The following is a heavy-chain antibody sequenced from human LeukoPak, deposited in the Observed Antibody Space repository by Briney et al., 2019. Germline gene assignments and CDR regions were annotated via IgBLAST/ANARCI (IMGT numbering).Heavy chain of an antibody. CDR1: GFTFSSYA. Sequence: QPGGSLRLSCAASGFTFSSYAMSWVRQAPGKGRGWVSAISGSGGSTYYADSVKGRFTISRDNSKNTLYLQMNSLRAEDTAVYYCAKDDLGYCSSTSCYAGYFDYWGQGTLVTVSS. J-gene: IGHJ4*02. CDR3: AKDDLGYCSSTSCYAGYFDY. CDR2: ISGSGGST. V-gene: IGHV3-23*01. D-gene: IGHD2-2*01.